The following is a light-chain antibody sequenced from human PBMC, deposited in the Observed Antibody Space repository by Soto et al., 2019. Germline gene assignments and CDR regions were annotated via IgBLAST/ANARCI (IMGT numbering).Light chain of an antibody. Sequence: DIVMTQSPDSLAVSLGERAAINCKSRQSLLSSADNKYYLAWYQQKPGQPPKLLISWASTRQFGVPDRFIGSGSGTDFTLTISSLQAEDVALYYCQQYYGAPLTFGGGTKVEIK. CDR2: WAS. V-gene: IGKV4-1*01. CDR3: QQYYGAPLT. J-gene: IGKJ4*01. CDR1: QSLLSSADNKYY.